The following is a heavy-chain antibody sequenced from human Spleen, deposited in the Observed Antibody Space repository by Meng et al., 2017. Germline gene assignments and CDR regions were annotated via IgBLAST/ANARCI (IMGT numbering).Heavy chain of an antibody. CDR1: GYSFTTHW. CDR2: IYPADSDT. Sequence: GGSLRLSCKSSGYSFTTHWIAWVRQMPGKGLEWMGIIYPADSDTRYSPSFQGQVSISADRSISTAYLQWSSLKASDTAMYYCATTTLITNAFDIWGQGTMVTVSS. V-gene: IGHV5-51*01. D-gene: IGHD3-16*01. J-gene: IGHJ3*02. CDR3: ATTTLITNAFDI.